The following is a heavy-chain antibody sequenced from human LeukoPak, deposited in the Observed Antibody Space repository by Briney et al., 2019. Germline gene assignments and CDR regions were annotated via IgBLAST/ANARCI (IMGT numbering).Heavy chain of an antibody. CDR2: ISSSSSYM. V-gene: IGHV3-21*06. J-gene: IGHJ6*03. Sequence: PGGSLRLSCEGSGFTVSSYAMNWVRQAPGEGLAWVASISSSSSYMYYADSVKGRFTISRDNGKNSLYLQMNSLTAEDTGVYFCARGGSCSGATCYSPLYYYFYYMDVWGKGTTVTVSS. CDR1: GFTVSSYA. CDR3: ARGGSCSGATCYSPLYYYFYYMDV. D-gene: IGHD2-15*01.